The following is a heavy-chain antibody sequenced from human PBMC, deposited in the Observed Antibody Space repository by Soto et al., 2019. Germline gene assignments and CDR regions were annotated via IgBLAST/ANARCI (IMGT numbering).Heavy chain of an antibody. CDR3: ARDRAYWSFDY. J-gene: IGHJ4*02. CDR2: MRSDGTEK. Sequence: EVQLVESGGGLVQPGGSLILSCAASGFNISSSWMNWVRQAPGKGVEWVASMRSDGTEKWYVGSVKGRFTISRDSAKSSLYLQFSSIRADDTAVYFCARDRAYWSFDYWGQGTLVTVSS. V-gene: IGHV3-7*05. D-gene: IGHD2-21*01. CDR1: GFNISSSW.